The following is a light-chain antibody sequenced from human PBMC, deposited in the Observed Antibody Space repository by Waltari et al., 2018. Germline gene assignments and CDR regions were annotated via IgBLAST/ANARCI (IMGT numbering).Light chain of an antibody. Sequence: SYDLTQPLSVSVALGQTANIACGADNIGTRHVHWYQQKPGQAPVLVIYRNYNRPSGRPERSSGSNSGNTATLTISRAQAGDEADYYCQIWDSSVIFGGGTKLTVL. CDR2: RNY. J-gene: IGLJ2*01. CDR3: QIWDSSVI. V-gene: IGLV3-9*01. CDR1: NIGTRH.